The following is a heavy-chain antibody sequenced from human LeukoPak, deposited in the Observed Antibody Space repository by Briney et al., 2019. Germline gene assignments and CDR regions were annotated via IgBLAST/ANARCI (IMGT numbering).Heavy chain of an antibody. V-gene: IGHV4-38-2*02. CDR2: MYHTRST. Sequence: PSETLSLTCTVSGSSISSGYDYWGWIRQPPGKGLEWIVSMYHTRSTYYHPSLKSRVTKSIDTSNNQFSLKLSAATAADTAVYYCAGDQAAAGTGGCDPWGQGTLVTVSS. CDR1: GSSISSGYDY. CDR3: AGDQAAAGTGGCDP. J-gene: IGHJ5*02. D-gene: IGHD6-13*01.